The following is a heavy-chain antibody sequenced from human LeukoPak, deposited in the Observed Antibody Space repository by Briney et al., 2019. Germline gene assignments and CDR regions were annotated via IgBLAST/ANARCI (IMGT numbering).Heavy chain of an antibody. V-gene: IGHV1-2*02. CDR3: ARDLGIAAAGISLPDY. D-gene: IGHD6-13*01. Sequence: ASVKVSCKASGYTFTGYYMHWVRQAPGQGLEWMGWINPNSCGTNYAQKFQGRVTMTRDTSISTAYMELSRLRSDDTAVYYCARDLGIAAAGISLPDYWGQGTLVTVSS. J-gene: IGHJ4*02. CDR1: GYTFTGYY. CDR2: INPNSCGT.